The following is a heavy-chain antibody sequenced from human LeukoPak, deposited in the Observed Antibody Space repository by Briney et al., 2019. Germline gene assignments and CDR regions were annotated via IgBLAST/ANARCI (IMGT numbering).Heavy chain of an antibody. CDR3: ARDGSLISIAVSGQGY. CDR2: IGGGSRYI. J-gene: IGHJ4*02. V-gene: IGHV3-21*01. CDR1: GFTFSSYS. D-gene: IGHD6-19*01. Sequence: GGSLRLSCAASGFTFSSYSMNWVRQAPGKGLEWVSSIGGGSRYIYYADSVKGRFTISRDNAKNSLYLQMNSLRAEDTAVYYCARDGSLISIAVSGQGYWGQGTLVTVSS.